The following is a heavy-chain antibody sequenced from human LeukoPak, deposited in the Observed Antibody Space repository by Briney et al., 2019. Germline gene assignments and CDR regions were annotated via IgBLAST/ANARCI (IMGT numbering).Heavy chain of an antibody. V-gene: IGHV3-21*01. CDR1: GFTFSSYS. CDR3: ARDARAAAGTFPLDY. D-gene: IGHD6-13*01. J-gene: IGHJ4*02. CDR2: ISSSSYI. Sequence: GGSLRLSCAASGFTFSSYSMNWVRKAPGKGLEWVSSISSSSYIYYADSVKGRFTISRDNAKNSLYLQMNSLRAEDTAVYYCARDARAAAGTFPLDYWGQGTLVTVSS.